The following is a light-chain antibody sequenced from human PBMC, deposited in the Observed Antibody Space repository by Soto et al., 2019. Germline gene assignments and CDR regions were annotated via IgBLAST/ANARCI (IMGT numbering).Light chain of an antibody. Sequence: EIVMTQSPAALSASPGESVTLSCRTSQTVSSNLAWYQQKPGQAPRLLIYGASTRATGIPGRFSGGGSGPEFTLTISSLQSEDFAVYYCQQRSNWGLTFGGGTKVEIK. V-gene: IGKV3D-15*01. J-gene: IGKJ4*01. CDR3: QQRSNWGLT. CDR2: GAS. CDR1: QTVSSN.